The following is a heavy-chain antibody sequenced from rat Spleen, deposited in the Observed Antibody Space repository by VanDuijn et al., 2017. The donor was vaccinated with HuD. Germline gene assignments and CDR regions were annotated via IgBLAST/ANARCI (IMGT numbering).Heavy chain of an antibody. CDR1: GFSLTSYN. CDR3: ARQDWELDY. D-gene: IGHD5-1*01. CDR2: MWHGGTT. J-gene: IGHJ2*01. V-gene: IGHV2-64*01. Sequence: QVQLKETGPDLIQLTQTLSITCAVSGFSLTSYNVHWVRQPPGKGLEWMGAMWHGGTTDYNSAFISRLHISRDTSTSQVFLKLHNLQTDDTAKYFCARQDWELDYWGPGVMVTVSS.